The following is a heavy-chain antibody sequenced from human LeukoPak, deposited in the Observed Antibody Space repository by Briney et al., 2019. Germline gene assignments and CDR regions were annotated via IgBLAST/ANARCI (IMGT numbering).Heavy chain of an antibody. D-gene: IGHD3/OR15-3a*01. CDR1: GGSISSSSYY. J-gene: IGHJ4*02. CDR2: IYYSGST. CDR3: ARLWTDYFDY. V-gene: IGHV4-39*01. Sequence: SETLSLTCTVSGGSISSSSYYWGWIRQPPGKGLEWIGSIYYSGSTYYNPSLKSRVTISVDTSKNQFSLKLSSVTAADTAVYYCARLWTDYFDYWGQGTLVTVSS.